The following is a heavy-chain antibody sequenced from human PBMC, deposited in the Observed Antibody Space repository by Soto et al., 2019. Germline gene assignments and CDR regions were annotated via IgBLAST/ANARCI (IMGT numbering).Heavy chain of an antibody. CDR3: ARDPLRYYDFWSGYKYYYYGMDV. CDR1: GFTFSSYA. J-gene: IGHJ6*02. CDR2: ISYDGSNK. D-gene: IGHD3-3*01. V-gene: IGHV3-30-3*01. Sequence: QVQLVESGGGVVQPGRSLRLSCAASGFTFSSYAMHWVRQAPGKGLEWVAVISYDGSNKYYADSVKGRFTISRDNSKNTLYLQMNSLRAEDTAVYYCARDPLRYYDFWSGYKYYYYGMDVWGQGTTVTVSS.